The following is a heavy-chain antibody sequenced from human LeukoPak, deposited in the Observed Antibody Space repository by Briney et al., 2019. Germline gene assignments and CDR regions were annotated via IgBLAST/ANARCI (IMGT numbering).Heavy chain of an antibody. V-gene: IGHV3-7*03. CDR1: GFMFSSNW. Sequence: GGSLRLSCAASGFMFSSNWMSWVRLVPGKGLEWVANIKEDGTETYYVDSVKGRFTISRDNAKNSLYLQMNSLRVEDTAVYYCAKEGRSLQTYWGQGTLVTVSS. J-gene: IGHJ4*02. CDR2: IKEDGTET. D-gene: IGHD5-24*01. CDR3: AKEGRSLQTY.